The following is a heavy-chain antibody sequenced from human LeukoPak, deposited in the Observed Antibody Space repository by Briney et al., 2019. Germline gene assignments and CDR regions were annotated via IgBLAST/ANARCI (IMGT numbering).Heavy chain of an antibody. D-gene: IGHD3-10*01. CDR2: ISWDGGST. V-gene: IGHV3-43*02. CDR1: GFTFDDYA. J-gene: IGHJ4*02. Sequence: PGGSLRLSCAASGFTFDDYAMHWVRQAPGKGLEWVSLISWDGGSTYYADSVKGRFTISRDNSKNSLYLQMNSLRTEDTALYYCAKDIGPLDYFDYWGQGNLVTVSS. CDR3: AKDIGPLDYFDY.